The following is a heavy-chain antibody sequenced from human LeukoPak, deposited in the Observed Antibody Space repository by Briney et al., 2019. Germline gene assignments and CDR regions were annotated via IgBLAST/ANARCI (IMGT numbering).Heavy chain of an antibody. D-gene: IGHD6-19*01. V-gene: IGHV4-59*08. CDR2: IYYSGST. J-gene: IGHJ3*02. CDR1: GGSISSYY. Sequence: SETLSLTCTVSGGSISSYYWSWIRQPPGKGLEWIGYIYYSGSTNYNPSLKSGVTISVDTSKNQFSLKLSSVTAADTAVYYCARSRLDDAFDIWGQGTMVTVSS. CDR3: ARSRLDDAFDI.